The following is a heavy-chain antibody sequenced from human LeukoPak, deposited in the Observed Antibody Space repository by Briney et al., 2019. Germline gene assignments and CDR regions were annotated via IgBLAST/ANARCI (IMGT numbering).Heavy chain of an antibody. V-gene: IGHV3-74*03. CDR1: GFSFSTSW. CDR2: INSDASST. D-gene: IGHD3-22*01. CDR3: AKDRYYDSSGPFDY. J-gene: IGHJ4*02. Sequence: HPGGSLRLSCAASGFSFSTSWMHWVRQVPGKGLVWVSLINSDASSTTYADSVKGRFTISRDNAKNTVYLQMNSLRPEDTAVYYCAKDRYYDSSGPFDYWGQGTLVTVSS.